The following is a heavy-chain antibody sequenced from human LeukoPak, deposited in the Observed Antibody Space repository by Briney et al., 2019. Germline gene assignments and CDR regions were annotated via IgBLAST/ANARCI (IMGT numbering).Heavy chain of an antibody. CDR2: IYYSGST. D-gene: IGHD3-22*01. Sequence: SETLSLTCTVSGGSISTYYWSWIRQSPGKGLEWIGYIYYSGSTNYNPPLKSRVTISIDTSKNQFPLKLSYVTAADTAVYYCARVSYYDTSGRPFDYWGQGTLVTVSS. CDR1: GGSISTYY. CDR3: ARVSYYDTSGRPFDY. V-gene: IGHV4-59*01. J-gene: IGHJ4*02.